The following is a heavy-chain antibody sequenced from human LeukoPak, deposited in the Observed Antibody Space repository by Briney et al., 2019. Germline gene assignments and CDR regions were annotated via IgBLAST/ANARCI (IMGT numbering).Heavy chain of an antibody. CDR3: ARDLRFLEWLPNYYYYGMDV. J-gene: IGHJ6*02. Sequence: SESLSLTCTVSGGSISSYYWSWIRQPPGKGLEWIGYIYYSGSTNYNPSLKSRVTISVDTSKNQFSLKLSSVTAADTAVYYCARDLRFLEWLPNYYYYGMDVWGQGTTVTVSS. V-gene: IGHV4-59*01. CDR2: IYYSGST. CDR1: GGSISSYY. D-gene: IGHD3-3*01.